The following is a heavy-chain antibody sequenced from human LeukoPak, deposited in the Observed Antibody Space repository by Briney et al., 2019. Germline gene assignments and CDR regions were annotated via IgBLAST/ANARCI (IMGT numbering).Heavy chain of an antibody. J-gene: IGHJ4*02. V-gene: IGHV3-9*01. CDR3: AKDISRVTTFFDGFDY. D-gene: IGHD4-17*01. CDR1: GFTFDDYA. CDR2: ISWNSGSI. Sequence: GGSLRLSCAASGFTFDDYAMHWVRQAPGKGLEWVSGISWNSGSIGYADSVKGRFTISRDNAKNSLYLQMNSLRAEDTALYYCAKDISRVTTFFDGFDYWGQGTLVTVSS.